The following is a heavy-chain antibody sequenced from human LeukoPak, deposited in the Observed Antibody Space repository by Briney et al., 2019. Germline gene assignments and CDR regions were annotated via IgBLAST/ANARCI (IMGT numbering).Heavy chain of an antibody. CDR1: GYTFTSYD. Sequence: GASVKVSCKASGYTFTSYDINWVRQAPGQGLEWMGWMNPNSGNTGYAQKFQGRVTMTRNTSISTAYMELSSLRSEDTAVYYCARDSGSYYDFDYWGQGTLVTVSS. V-gene: IGHV1-8*01. CDR2: MNPNSGNT. CDR3: ARDSGSYYDFDY. D-gene: IGHD1-26*01. J-gene: IGHJ4*02.